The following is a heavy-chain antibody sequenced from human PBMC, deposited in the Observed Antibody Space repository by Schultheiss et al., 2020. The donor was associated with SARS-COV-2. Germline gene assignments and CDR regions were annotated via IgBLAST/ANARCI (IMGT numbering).Heavy chain of an antibody. CDR3: AREGGLRSIDY. V-gene: IGHV1-18*01. J-gene: IGHJ4*02. CDR1: GGTFSSYG. CDR2: ISAYNGNT. Sequence: ASVKVSCKASGGTFSSYGISWVRQAPGQGLEWMGWISAYNGNTKSSHKFEGRVTLTTDASSSTAYMELRSLRSDDTAVYYCAREGGLRSIDYWGQGTLVTVSS. D-gene: IGHD3/OR15-3a*01.